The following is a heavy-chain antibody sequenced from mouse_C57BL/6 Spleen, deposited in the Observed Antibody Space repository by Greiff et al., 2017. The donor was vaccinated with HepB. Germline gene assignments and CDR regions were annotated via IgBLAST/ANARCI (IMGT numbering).Heavy chain of an antibody. V-gene: IGHV5-9*01. CDR3: ARGITHFDV. J-gene: IGHJ1*03. CDR2: ISGGGGNT. D-gene: IGHD1-1*01. Sequence: EVQGVESGGGLVKPGGSLKLSCAASGFTFSSYTMSWVRQTPEKRLEWVATISGGGGNTYYPDSVKGRFTISRDNAKNTLYLQMSSLRSEDTALYYCARGITHFDVWGTGTTVTVSS. CDR1: GFTFSSYT.